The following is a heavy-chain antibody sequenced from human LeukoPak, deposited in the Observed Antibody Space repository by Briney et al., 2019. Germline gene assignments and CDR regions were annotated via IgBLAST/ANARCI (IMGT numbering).Heavy chain of an antibody. J-gene: IGHJ4*02. V-gene: IGHV1-2*02. CDR2: INPNSGGT. Sequence: ASVKVSCKASGYTFTGYYMHWVRQAPGQGLEWMGWINPNSGGTNYAQKFQGRVTMTRDMSTSTVYMELSSLRSEDTAVYYCARGQGGSYYAPYYFDYWGQGTLVTVSS. D-gene: IGHD1-26*01. CDR1: GYTFTGYY. CDR3: ARGQGGSYYAPYYFDY.